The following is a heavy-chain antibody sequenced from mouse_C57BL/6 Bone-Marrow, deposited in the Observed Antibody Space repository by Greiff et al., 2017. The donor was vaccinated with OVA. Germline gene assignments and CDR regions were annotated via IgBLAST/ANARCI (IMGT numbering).Heavy chain of an antibody. V-gene: IGHV1-4*01. CDR1: GYTFTSYT. J-gene: IGHJ2*01. CDR2: IDPTNDYT. CDR3: TRGYYFDY. Sequence: QVQLQQSGAELARPGASVKMSCKASGYTFTSYTIHWVKQRPGQGLEWIGYIDPTNDYTNYNQKLTGKATLTADKSSSTAYMQLSSLTSEDSAVYYCTRGYYFDYWGQGTTLTVSS.